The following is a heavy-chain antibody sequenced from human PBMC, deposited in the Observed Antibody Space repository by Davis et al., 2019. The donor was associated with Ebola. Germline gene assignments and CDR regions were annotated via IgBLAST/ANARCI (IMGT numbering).Heavy chain of an antibody. CDR1: GFTFSSYE. Sequence: PGGSLRLSCAASGFTFSSYEMNWVRQAPGKGLEWVSYISSSGSTIYYADSVNGRFTISRDNAKNSLYLQMNSLRAEDTAVYYCARDSVERLSRVRLDVWGQGTTVTVSS. CDR3: ARDSVERLSRVRLDV. D-gene: IGHD1-1*01. V-gene: IGHV3-48*03. J-gene: IGHJ6*02. CDR2: ISSSGSTI.